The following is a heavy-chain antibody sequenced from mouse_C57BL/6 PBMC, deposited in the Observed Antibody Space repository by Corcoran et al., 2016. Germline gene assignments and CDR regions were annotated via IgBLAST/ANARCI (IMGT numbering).Heavy chain of an antibody. CDR3: ARVGPWYFDV. V-gene: IGHV1-26*01. Sequence: EVQLQQSGPELVKPGASVKISCKASGYTFTDYYMNWVKQSHGKSLEWIGDINPNNGGTSYNQKFKGKATLTVDKSSSTAYMELRSLTSEDSAVYYWARVGPWYFDVWGTGTTVTVSS. J-gene: IGHJ1*03. CDR2: INPNNGGT. CDR1: GYTFTDYY.